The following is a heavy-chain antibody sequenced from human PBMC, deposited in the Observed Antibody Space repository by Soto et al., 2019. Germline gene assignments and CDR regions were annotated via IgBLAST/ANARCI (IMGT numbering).Heavy chain of an antibody. CDR3: ARDAPTREWLRFFLKDFDY. D-gene: IGHD5-12*01. CDR1: GFTFSSYS. V-gene: IGHV3-21*01. J-gene: IGHJ4*02. Sequence: GGSLRLSCVASGFTFSSYSMNWVRQAPGKGLEWVSSISSSSSYIYYADSVKGRFTISRDNAKNSLYLQMNSLRAEDTAVYYCARDAPTREWLRFFLKDFDYWGQGTLVTVSS. CDR2: ISSSSSYI.